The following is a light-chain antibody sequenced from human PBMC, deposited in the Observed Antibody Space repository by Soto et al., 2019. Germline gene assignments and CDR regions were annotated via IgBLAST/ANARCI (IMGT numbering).Light chain of an antibody. Sequence: QSVLTQPPSASGSPGQSVTISCTGTSSDVGGHNYVSWYQQHPGKAPKLMIYEVTERPSGVPDRFSGSKSANTASLTVSGLQAEDEADYYCSSYGGNNNYVFGTGTKGTVL. CDR2: EVT. CDR3: SSYGGNNNYV. J-gene: IGLJ1*01. CDR1: SSDVGGHNY. V-gene: IGLV2-8*01.